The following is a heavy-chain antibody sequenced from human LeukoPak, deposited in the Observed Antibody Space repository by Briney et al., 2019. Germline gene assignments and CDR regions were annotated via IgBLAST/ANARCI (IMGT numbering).Heavy chain of an antibody. J-gene: IGHJ6*02. CDR2: IYYSGST. Sequence: SQTLSLTCTVSGGSISSGDYYWSWIRQPPGKGLEWIGYIYYSGSTYYNPSLKSRVTISVDTSKNHFSLRLGSVTAADTALYYCASSEAPITPPPYGMGVWGQGTKVTVSS. D-gene: IGHD5-12*01. CDR1: GGSISSGDYY. V-gene: IGHV4-30-4*01. CDR3: ASSEAPITPPPYGMGV.